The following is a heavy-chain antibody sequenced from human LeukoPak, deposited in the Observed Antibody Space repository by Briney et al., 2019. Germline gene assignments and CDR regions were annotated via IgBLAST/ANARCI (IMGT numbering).Heavy chain of an antibody. J-gene: IGHJ6*02. CDR2: IYYSGST. Sequence: SKTLSLTCTVSGGSISSYYWSWIRQPPGKGLEWIGYIYYSGSTNYNPSLKSRVTISVDTSKNQSSLKLSSVTAADTAVYYCARDQYSSGWVGYYGMDVWGQGTTVTVSS. CDR1: GGSISSYY. V-gene: IGHV4-59*01. CDR3: ARDQYSSGWVGYYGMDV. D-gene: IGHD6-19*01.